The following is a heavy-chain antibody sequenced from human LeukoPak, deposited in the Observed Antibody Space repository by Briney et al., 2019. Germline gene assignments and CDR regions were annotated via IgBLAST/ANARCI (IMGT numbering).Heavy chain of an antibody. CDR2: MNPNSGNT. J-gene: IGHJ4*02. D-gene: IGHD6-13*01. Sequence: EASVKVSCKASGYTFTSYDINWVRQATGQGLEWMGGMNPNSGNTGYAQKFQGRVTITRNTSISTAYMELSSLRSEDTAVYYCARTLHGVAAARIRPYYFDYWGQGTLVTVSS. CDR3: ARTLHGVAAARIRPYYFDY. CDR1: GYTFTSYD. V-gene: IGHV1-8*01.